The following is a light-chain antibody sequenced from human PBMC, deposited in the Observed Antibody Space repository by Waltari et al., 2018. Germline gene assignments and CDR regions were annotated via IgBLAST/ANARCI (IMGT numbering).Light chain of an antibody. CDR2: SNN. V-gene: IGLV1-44*01. Sequence: QSVLTQPPSASGTPGQRVTIPCSGSSPTTGSNTVNWFQQLPGTAPKLLIYSNNQRPSGVPDRFSGSKSGTSASLAISGLQSEDEADYYCAAWDGSLNGHVFGTGTKVTVL. CDR1: SPTTGSNT. J-gene: IGLJ1*01. CDR3: AAWDGSLNGHV.